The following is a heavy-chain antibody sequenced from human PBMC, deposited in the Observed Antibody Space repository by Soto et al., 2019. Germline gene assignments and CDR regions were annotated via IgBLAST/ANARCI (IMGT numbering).Heavy chain of an antibody. D-gene: IGHD2-15*01. V-gene: IGHV3-7*01. Sequence: GGSLRLSCAASGFTFSNYWMAWVRQAPGKGLEWVANIKEDGSEKHYVDSVKGRFTISRDNAKNSLYLQMNSLRVEDTAVYFCSRDVVVGAKALNYWGQGALVTVSS. J-gene: IGHJ4*02. CDR3: SRDVVVGAKALNY. CDR2: IKEDGSEK. CDR1: GFTFSNYW.